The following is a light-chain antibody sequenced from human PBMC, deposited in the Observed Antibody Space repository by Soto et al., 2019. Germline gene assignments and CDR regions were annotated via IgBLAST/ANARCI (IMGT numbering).Light chain of an antibody. J-gene: IGKJ2*01. Sequence: DIQMTQSPSSLSASVGDTVTFTCRASQTVSTYLNWYLLKPGKAPKLLIYGASSLQSGVPSRFSANGSATEFALTISGLRPEDSATFYCQQSYKTPRTFGKGSRLEIK. V-gene: IGKV1-39*01. CDR2: GAS. CDR3: QQSYKTPRT. CDR1: QTVSTY.